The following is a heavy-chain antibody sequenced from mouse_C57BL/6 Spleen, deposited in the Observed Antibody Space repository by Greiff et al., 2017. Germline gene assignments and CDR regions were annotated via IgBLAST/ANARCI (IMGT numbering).Heavy chain of an antibody. Sequence: VQLQQSGAELVRPGASVTLSCKASGYTFTDYEMHWVKQTPVHGLEWIGAIDPETGGTAYNQKFKGKAILTEDKSSSTAYMELRSLTSEDSAVFYCTCMTTTVDDYFDYWGQGTTLTVSS. V-gene: IGHV1-15*01. D-gene: IGHD1-1*01. J-gene: IGHJ2*01. CDR3: TCMTTTVDDYFDY. CDR2: IDPETGGT. CDR1: GYTFTDYE.